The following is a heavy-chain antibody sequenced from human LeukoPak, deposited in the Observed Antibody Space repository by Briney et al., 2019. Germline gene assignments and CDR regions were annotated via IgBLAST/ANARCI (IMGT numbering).Heavy chain of an antibody. CDR3: AKVPYSDYGSGRPPFMDV. CDR2: ICDTGDIT. J-gene: IGHJ6*02. CDR1: GFTFSNYA. V-gene: IGHV3-23*01. Sequence: GGSLRLSSAASGFTFSNYAIRWGRPAPGKGLGWVSEICDTGDITYYAASVKGRLTKSRDNSKNTLYLQMRSLRAEDTAIHYCAKVPYSDYGSGRPPFMDVWGQGTTVAVSS. D-gene: IGHD3-10*01.